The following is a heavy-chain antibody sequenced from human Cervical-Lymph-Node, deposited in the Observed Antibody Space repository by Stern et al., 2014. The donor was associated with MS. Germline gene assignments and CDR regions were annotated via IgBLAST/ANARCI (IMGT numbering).Heavy chain of an antibody. V-gene: IGHV1-18*01. J-gene: IGHJ5*02. Sequence: VQLVQSGAEVKKPGASVKVSCKASGYTFTTYGISWVRQAPGQGLEWMGRISAYNGNTGYAQKLLGRVTITTDTSTTTAYMELRSLRSDDTAVYYCAREDRSYDILTGYYGNWFDPWGQGSLVTVSS. D-gene: IGHD3-9*01. CDR2: ISAYNGNT. CDR3: AREDRSYDILTGYYGNWFDP. CDR1: GYTFTTYG.